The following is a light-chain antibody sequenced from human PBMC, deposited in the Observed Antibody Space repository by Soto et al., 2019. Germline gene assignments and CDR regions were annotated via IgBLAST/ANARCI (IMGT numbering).Light chain of an antibody. Sequence: DMVMTQSPATLSVSPGERATLSCRASQSVSSSLAWYQQKPGRSPRLLIYGASTRATGIPARFSGSGSGTEFTLTISSLQSEDFAVYYCQQYNNWPRTFGQGTKVDIK. CDR1: QSVSSS. V-gene: IGKV3-15*01. CDR3: QQYNNWPRT. CDR2: GAS. J-gene: IGKJ1*01.